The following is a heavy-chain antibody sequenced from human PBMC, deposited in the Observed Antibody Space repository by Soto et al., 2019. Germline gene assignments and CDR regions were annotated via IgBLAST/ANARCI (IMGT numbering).Heavy chain of an antibody. D-gene: IGHD3-10*01. CDR2: IRSKAYGGTT. V-gene: IGHV3-49*04. CDR3: TRGKRYYYGSGSPGYYYYGMDV. J-gene: IGHJ6*02. Sequence: GGSLRLSCTASGFTFGDYAMSWVRQAPGKGLEWVGFIRSKAYGGTTEYAASVKGRFTISRDDSKSIAYLQMNSLKTEDTAVYYWTRGKRYYYGSGSPGYYYYGMDVWGQGTKGTVSS. CDR1: GFTFGDYA.